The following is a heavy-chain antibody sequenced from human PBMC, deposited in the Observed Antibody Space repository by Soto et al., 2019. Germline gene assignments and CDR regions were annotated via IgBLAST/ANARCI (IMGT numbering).Heavy chain of an antibody. V-gene: IGHV3-30*04. CDR3: ARVPLRRYNWNYFDY. CDR1: GFTFSSYA. J-gene: IGHJ4*02. D-gene: IGHD1-20*01. CDR2: ISYDGSNK. Sequence: GESLKISCAASGFTFSSYAMHWVRQAPGKGLEWVAVISYDGSNKYYADSVKGRFTISRDNSKNTLYLQMNSLRAEDTAVYYCARVPLRRYNWNYFDYWGQGTLVTVSS.